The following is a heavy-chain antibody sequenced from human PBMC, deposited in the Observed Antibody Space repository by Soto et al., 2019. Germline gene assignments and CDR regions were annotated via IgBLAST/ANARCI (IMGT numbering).Heavy chain of an antibody. CDR1: GFTFSDYY. J-gene: IGHJ4*02. CDR3: ASSVRPGTFDY. V-gene: IGHV3-11*01. CDR2: ISSNGRSI. D-gene: IGHD6-13*01. Sequence: QVHLVESGGDLVKPGGSLRLSCTASGFTFSDYYMNWIRQAPGKGLEWLSYISSNGRSIYYADSVRGRFTISKDIAKNSLYLQLNSLRAEDTAVYYCASSVRPGTFDYWGQGTLVTVSS.